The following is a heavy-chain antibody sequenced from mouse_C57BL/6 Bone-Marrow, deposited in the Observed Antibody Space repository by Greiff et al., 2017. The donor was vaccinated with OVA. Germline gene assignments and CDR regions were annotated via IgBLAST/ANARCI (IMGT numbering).Heavy chain of an antibody. CDR1: GIGFCRYW. D-gene: IGHD1-1*01. CDR3: ARLYGSSDWYFDV. V-gene: IGHV4-1*01. J-gene: IGHJ1*03. CDR2: INPDSSTI. Sequence: EVKVIESGGGLVQPGGSLKLSCAASGIGFCRYWVRWVRRAPGKGLEWIGEINPDSSTINYAPSLKDKFIISRDNAKNTLYLQMSKVRSEDTALYYCARLYGSSDWYFDVWGTGTTVTVSS.